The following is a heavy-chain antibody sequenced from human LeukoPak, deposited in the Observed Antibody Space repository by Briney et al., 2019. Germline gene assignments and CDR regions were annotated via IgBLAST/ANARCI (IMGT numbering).Heavy chain of an antibody. CDR3: ARVRKLPLEWDLIDF. V-gene: IGHV4-31*03. J-gene: IGHJ4*02. CDR2: IYHSGNT. D-gene: IGHD1-1*01. CDR1: GVSISSGGYY. Sequence: SETLSLTCTVSGVSISSGGYYWAWIRQRPGEALEWIGYIYHSGNTYYNPSLMSRIVLSVDTSKSQFSLKVTSVTAADTALYYCARVRKLPLEWDLIDFWGQGTLVTVSS.